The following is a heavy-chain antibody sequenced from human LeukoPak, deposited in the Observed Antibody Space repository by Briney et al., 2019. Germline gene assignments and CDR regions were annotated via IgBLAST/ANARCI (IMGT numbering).Heavy chain of an antibody. Sequence: ASVKVSCKASGYTFTSYGISWVRQAPGQGLEWMGWISAYNGNTNYAQKLQGRVTMTTDTSTSTAYMELRSLRSDDTAVYYCARGGYYDILTGYYGSYFDYWGQGTLVTVSS. V-gene: IGHV1-18*01. CDR1: GYTFTSYG. D-gene: IGHD3-9*01. J-gene: IGHJ4*02. CDR2: ISAYNGNT. CDR3: ARGGYYDILTGYYGSYFDY.